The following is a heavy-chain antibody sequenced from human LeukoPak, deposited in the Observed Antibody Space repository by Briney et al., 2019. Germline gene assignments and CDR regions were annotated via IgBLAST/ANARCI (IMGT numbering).Heavy chain of an antibody. CDR3: ASLGYSGSPTPLDY. CDR1: GGSFSGYY. V-gene: IGHV4-34*01. D-gene: IGHD1-26*01. J-gene: IGHJ4*02. Sequence: SETLSLTCAVYGGSFSGYYWSWIRQPPGKGLEWIGEINHSGSTNYNPSLKSRVTISVDTSKNQFSLKLSSVTAADTAVYYCASLGYSGSPTPLDYWGQGTLVTVSS. CDR2: INHSGST.